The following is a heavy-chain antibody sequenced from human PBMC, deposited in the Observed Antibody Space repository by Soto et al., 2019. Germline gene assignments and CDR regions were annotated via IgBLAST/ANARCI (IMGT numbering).Heavy chain of an antibody. V-gene: IGHV3-33*01. D-gene: IGHD2-2*01. J-gene: IGHJ4*02. CDR1: GLTFSNFG. CDR3: ASRSPALDY. CDR2: IWHDGRNK. Sequence: QVPLVESGGGVVQPGRSLRLSCAASGLTFSNFGMHWVRQAPGKGLEWVAVIWHDGRNKYYADFVKGRFTISRDNSKNTLYLQMNSLRAEDTAVYYCASRSPALDYWGQGTLVTVSS.